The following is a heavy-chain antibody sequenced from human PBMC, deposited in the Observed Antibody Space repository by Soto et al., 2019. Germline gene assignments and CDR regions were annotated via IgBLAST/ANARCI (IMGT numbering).Heavy chain of an antibody. V-gene: IGHV3-9*01. CDR3: AKDIGPHPLRITIFGSIDY. J-gene: IGHJ4*02. D-gene: IGHD3-3*01. CDR2: ISWNSGSI. Sequence: GGSLRLSCAASGFTFDDYAMHWVRQAPGKGLEWVSGISWNSGSIGYADSVKGRFTISRDNAKNSLYLQMNSLRAEDTALYYCAKDIGPHPLRITIFGSIDYWGQGTLVTVSS. CDR1: GFTFDDYA.